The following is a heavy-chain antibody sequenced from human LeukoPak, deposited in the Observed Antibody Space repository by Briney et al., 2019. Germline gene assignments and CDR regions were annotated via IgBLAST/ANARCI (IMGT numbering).Heavy chain of an antibody. J-gene: IGHJ4*02. D-gene: IGHD3-3*01. CDR3: ARQYSSGNFDY. Sequence: PGGSLRLSCAASGFTFDDYAMHWVRQAPGKGLEWVSLISWDGGSTYYADSVKGRFTISRDNSKNTVYLQMNSLRPEDTAVYYCARQYSSGNFDYWGQGTLVTVSS. V-gene: IGHV3-43D*03. CDR1: GFTFDDYA. CDR2: ISWDGGST.